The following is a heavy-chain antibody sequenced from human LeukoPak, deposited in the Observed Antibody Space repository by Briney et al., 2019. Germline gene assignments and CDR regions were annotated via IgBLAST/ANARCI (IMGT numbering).Heavy chain of an antibody. V-gene: IGHV3-53*01. CDR2: IYTGDTT. CDR3: AREKYYYGRGFDL. D-gene: IGHD3-10*01. CDR1: GGSISSSNW. J-gene: IGHJ2*01. Sequence: GTLSLTCAVSGGSISSSNWWSWVRQPPGKGLEWVSVIYTGDTTDYADSVKGRFIISRDNSKNTLYLQMSSLRAEDTALYYCAREKYYYGRGFDLWGRGTLVTVSS.